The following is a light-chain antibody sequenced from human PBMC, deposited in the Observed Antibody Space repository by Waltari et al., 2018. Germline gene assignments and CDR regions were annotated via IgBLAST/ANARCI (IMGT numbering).Light chain of an antibody. J-gene: IGLJ1*01. V-gene: IGLV2-23*02. CDR2: EVN. CDR1: SSDVGSYNL. Sequence: QSALTQPASVSGSPGQSITISCTGTSSDVGSYNLVSWFQQYPDKAPKLIIFEVNKRPSGGSNRFSGSKSGNTASRTISGLQAEDEADYYCCSYAGSGIYVFGSGAKVTVL. CDR3: CSYAGSGIYV.